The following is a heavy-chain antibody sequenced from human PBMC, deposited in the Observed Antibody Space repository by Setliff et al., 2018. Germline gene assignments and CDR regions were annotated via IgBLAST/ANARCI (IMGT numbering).Heavy chain of an antibody. CDR3: ASRRVRGLGIDV. Sequence: ASVKVSCEASGYTFTSYDINWVRQATGQGLEWMGWMNPNSGNTGYAQKFQGRVTMTRNTSISTAYMELSSLRSEDTAVYYCASRRVRGLGIDVWGQGTTVTVSS. CDR2: MNPNSGNT. D-gene: IGHD3-10*01. J-gene: IGHJ6*02. CDR1: GYTFTSYD. V-gene: IGHV1-8*01.